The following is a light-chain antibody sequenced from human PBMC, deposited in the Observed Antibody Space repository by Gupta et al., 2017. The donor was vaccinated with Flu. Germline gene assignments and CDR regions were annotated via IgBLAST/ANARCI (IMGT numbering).Light chain of an antibody. V-gene: IGKV3-20*01. CDR1: QRVSSGY. J-gene: IGKJ4*01. CDR2: DES. CDR3: QQYSRSLT. Sequence: PGTLSLSPGGRATLSCRASQRVSSGYLAWYQQKLGQAPRLLIYDESRRATGIPDRCSGSGSGTDFTLTISRLEPEDFAVYYCQQYSRSLTFGGGTKVEIK.